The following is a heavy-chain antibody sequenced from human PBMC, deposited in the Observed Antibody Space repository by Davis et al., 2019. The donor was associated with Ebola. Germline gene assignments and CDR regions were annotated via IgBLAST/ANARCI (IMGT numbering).Heavy chain of an antibody. Sequence: PGGSLRLSCAASGFTFSSYAMHWVRQAPGKGLEWVAVISYDGSNKYYADSVKGRFTISRDNSKNTLYLQMNSLRAEDTAVYYCASGQYCSSTSCYTGGADYFDYWGQGTLVTVSS. CDR1: GFTFSSYA. CDR2: ISYDGSNK. D-gene: IGHD2-2*02. CDR3: ASGQYCSSTSCYTGGADYFDY. J-gene: IGHJ4*02. V-gene: IGHV3-30-3*01.